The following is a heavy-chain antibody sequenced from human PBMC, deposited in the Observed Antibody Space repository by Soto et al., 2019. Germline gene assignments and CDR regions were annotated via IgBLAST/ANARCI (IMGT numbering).Heavy chain of an antibody. Sequence: GASGKVSWKASGYNFINYGITWVRQAPGQGLEWMGWIRVHNGNTNYAQKLQGRVTMTTDTSTSTAYMELRSLRSDVTAVYYCVRDLDGSGSYYTDYWGPGTLVTVSS. J-gene: IGHJ4*02. CDR3: VRDLDGSGSYYTDY. V-gene: IGHV1-18*01. CDR2: IRVHNGNT. D-gene: IGHD3-10*01. CDR1: GYNFINYG.